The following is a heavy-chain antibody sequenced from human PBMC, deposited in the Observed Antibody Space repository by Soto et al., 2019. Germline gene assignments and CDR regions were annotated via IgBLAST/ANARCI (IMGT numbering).Heavy chain of an antibody. V-gene: IGHV3-53*01. CDR3: ARGRGVVVPAAAPFDY. D-gene: IGHD2-2*01. CDR2: IYSGGST. CDR1: GFTVSSNY. Sequence: EVQLVESGGGLIQPGGSLRLSCAASGFTVSSNYMSWVRQAPGKGLEWVSVIYSGGSTYYADSVKGRFTISRDNSKNTLYLQMNSLRSDDTAVHYCARGRGVVVPAAAPFDYWGQGTLVTVSS. J-gene: IGHJ4*02.